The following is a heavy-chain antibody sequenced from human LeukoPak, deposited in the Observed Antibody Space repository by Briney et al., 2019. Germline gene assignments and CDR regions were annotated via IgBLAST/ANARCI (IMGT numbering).Heavy chain of an antibody. CDR1: GGSISSYY. D-gene: IGHD6-13*01. CDR3: ARDGIAAAGRYYYYYMDV. CDR2: IYYSGST. Sequence: PSETLSLTCTVSGGSISSYYWSWIRQPPGKGLEWIGNIYYSGSTNYNPSLKSRVTISVDTSKNQFSLKLSSVTAADTAVYYCARDGIAAAGRYYYYYMDVWGKGTTVTVSS. V-gene: IGHV4-59*12. J-gene: IGHJ6*03.